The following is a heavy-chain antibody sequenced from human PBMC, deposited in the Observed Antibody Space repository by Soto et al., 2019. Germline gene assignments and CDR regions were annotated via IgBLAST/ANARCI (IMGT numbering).Heavy chain of an antibody. V-gene: IGHV3-13*01. Sequence: RRLSCAASGFTFSSYDMHWVRQATGKGLEWVSAIGTAGDTYYPGSVKGRFTISRENAKNSLYLQMNSLRAGDTAVYYCARDSRIYGTDVWGQGTTVTVS. CDR2: IGTAGDT. CDR3: ARDSRIYGTDV. J-gene: IGHJ6*02. CDR1: GFTFSSYD.